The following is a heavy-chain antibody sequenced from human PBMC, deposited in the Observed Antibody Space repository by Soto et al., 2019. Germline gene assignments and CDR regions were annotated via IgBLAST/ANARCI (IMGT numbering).Heavy chain of an antibody. CDR3: ARDRVVAVSGNFYYYYGLDI. CDR2: ISYTGST. D-gene: IGHD6-19*01. J-gene: IGHJ6*02. Sequence: SETLSLTCSVSGGSVTSGTYYWSWIRQPPGKGLEWIGYISYTGSTNYNPSLESRVTISVDTSKTQFSLKLSSVTAADTAVYYCARDRVVAVSGNFYYYYGLDIWGQGTTVTVSS. V-gene: IGHV4-61*01. CDR1: GGSVTSGTYY.